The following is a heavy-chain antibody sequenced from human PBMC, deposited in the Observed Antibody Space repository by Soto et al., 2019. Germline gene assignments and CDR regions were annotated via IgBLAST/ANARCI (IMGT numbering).Heavy chain of an antibody. CDR3: AREGDMKFHSDSSDEPGY. CDR1: GYTFTSYH. D-gene: IGHD3-22*01. Sequence: ASVKVSCKASGYTFTSYHITWVRQAPGQGLEWMGWISAYNGNTNYAQNFQGRVSMTTDSSTTTAYMELRNLRSDDTAVYYCAREGDMKFHSDSSDEPGYWGQGTLVTVSS. CDR2: ISAYNGNT. J-gene: IGHJ4*02. V-gene: IGHV1-18*01.